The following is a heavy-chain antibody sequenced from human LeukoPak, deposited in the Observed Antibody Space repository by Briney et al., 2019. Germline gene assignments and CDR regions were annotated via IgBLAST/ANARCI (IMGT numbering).Heavy chain of an antibody. V-gene: IGHV1-69*01. CDR3: ARGPDCGGDCYSGGYDFDY. CDR2: IIPIFGTA. J-gene: IGHJ4*02. CDR1: GGTFSSYA. Sequence: SVKVSCRASGGTFSSYAISWVRQAPGQGLEWMGGIIPIFGTANYAQKFQGRVTITADESTSTAYMELSSLRSEDTAVYYCARGPDCGGDCYSGGYDFDYWGQGTLVTVSS. D-gene: IGHD2-21*02.